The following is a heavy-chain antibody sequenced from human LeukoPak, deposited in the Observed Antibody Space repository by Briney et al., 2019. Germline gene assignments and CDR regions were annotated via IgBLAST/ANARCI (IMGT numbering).Heavy chain of an antibody. V-gene: IGHV5-51*01. D-gene: IGHD3-16*01. CDR2: IYPGDSDT. CDR1: GSSFTSYW. J-gene: IGHJ3*02. CDR3: AGGTTDSDAFDI. Sequence: PGESLKVSCKGSGSSFTSYWIGWVRPMPGKGLEWMGVIYPGDSDTRYSPSFQGQVTISADKSISTAYLQWSTLKASDTAMYYCAGGTTDSDAFDIWGQGTMVTVSS.